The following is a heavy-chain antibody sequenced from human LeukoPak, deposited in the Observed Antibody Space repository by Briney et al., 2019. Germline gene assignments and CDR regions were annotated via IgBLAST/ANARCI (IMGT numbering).Heavy chain of an antibody. CDR3: ARPALYGSGSYYDY. J-gene: IGHJ4*02. Sequence: GASVKVSCKASGYTFTGYYMHWVRQAPGQGLEWMGWINPNSGGTNYAQKFQGRVTMTRDTSISTAYMELSRLRSDDTAVYYCARPALYGSGSYYDYWSQGTLVTVSS. CDR2: INPNSGGT. D-gene: IGHD3-10*01. V-gene: IGHV1-2*02. CDR1: GYTFTGYY.